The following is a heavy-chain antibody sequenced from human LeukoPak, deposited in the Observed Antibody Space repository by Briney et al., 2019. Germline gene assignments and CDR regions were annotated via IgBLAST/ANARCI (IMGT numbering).Heavy chain of an antibody. V-gene: IGHV1-8*01. CDR1: GYTFTSYD. Sequence: GATVSVSCKASGYTFTSYDINWVRQATGQGLEWMGWMNPNSGTAGFAQTFQGRVTVTRNTSISTAYMELSSLRSEDTAMYYCASNLPGIAAAGYWGQGTLVTVSS. CDR2: MNPNSGTA. D-gene: IGHD6-13*01. CDR3: ASNLPGIAAAGY. J-gene: IGHJ4*02.